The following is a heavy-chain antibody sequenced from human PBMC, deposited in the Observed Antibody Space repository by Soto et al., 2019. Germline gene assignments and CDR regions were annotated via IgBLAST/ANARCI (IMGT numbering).Heavy chain of an antibody. Sequence: SETLSLTCTVSGGSISPYYWSWIRQPPGKGLEWIGYVYYSGNTNYNPSLESRVTISVDTSRNRFSLNLTSATAADTAVYYCARIGAAASYAHYYMYFWGRGTAVPVSS. CDR2: VYYSGNT. D-gene: IGHD6-13*01. J-gene: IGHJ6*03. CDR1: GGSISPYY. V-gene: IGHV4-59*01. CDR3: ARIGAAASYAHYYMYF.